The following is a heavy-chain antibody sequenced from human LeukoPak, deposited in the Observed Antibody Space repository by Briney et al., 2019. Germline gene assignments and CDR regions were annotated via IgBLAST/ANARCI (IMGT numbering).Heavy chain of an antibody. V-gene: IGHV3-20*01. CDR3: ARDRCSSTSCYNTPNWFDP. Sequence: GGSLRLSCAASGFKFDDYGMSWVRQVPGKGLEWVSGINWNGGSRGYADSVKGRFTISRDNAKNSVYLQMNSLRSEDTAFYHCARDRCSSTSCYNTPNWFDPWGQGTLVTVSS. CDR2: INWNGGSR. CDR1: GFKFDDYG. J-gene: IGHJ5*02. D-gene: IGHD2-2*02.